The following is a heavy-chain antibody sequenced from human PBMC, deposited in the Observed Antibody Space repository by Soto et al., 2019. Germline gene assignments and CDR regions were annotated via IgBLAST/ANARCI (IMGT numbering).Heavy chain of an antibody. D-gene: IGHD3-9*01. J-gene: IGHJ6*02. CDR1: GYTFTSYA. Sequence: ASVKVSCKASGYTFTSYAMHWVRQAPGQRLEWMGWINAGNGNTKYSQKFQGRATITRDTSASTAYMELSSLRSEDTAVYYCARVLRYFDWLSDYGMDVWGQGTTVTVSS. V-gene: IGHV1-3*01. CDR2: INAGNGNT. CDR3: ARVLRYFDWLSDYGMDV.